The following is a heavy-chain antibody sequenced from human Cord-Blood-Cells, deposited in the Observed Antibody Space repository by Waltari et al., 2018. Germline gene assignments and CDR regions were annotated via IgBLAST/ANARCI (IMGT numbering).Heavy chain of an antibody. V-gene: IGHV4-39*07. CDR3: ARHRKSDAFDI. J-gene: IGHJ3*02. CDR2: IYYSGST. CDR1: GCSISSSSYH. Sequence: QLQLQESGPGLVKPSETLSLTCTVSGCSISSSSYHWGRIRQPPGKGLEWIGSIYYSGSTYYNPSLKSRVTISVDTSKNQFSLKLSSVTAADTAVYYCARHRKSDAFDIWGQGTMVTVSS.